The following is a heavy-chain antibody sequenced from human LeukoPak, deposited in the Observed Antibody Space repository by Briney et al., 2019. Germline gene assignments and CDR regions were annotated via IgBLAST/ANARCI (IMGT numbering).Heavy chain of an antibody. Sequence: GGSLRLSCAASGFTVSSNYMGWVRQAPGKGLKRVSVIYGDGSSYYADSVKGRFTISRDNSKNTLHLQMNSLRAEDTAVYYCARAGVVVVPAAMILGGYYYGMDVWGKGTTVTVSS. CDR3: ARAGVVVVPAAMILGGYYYGMDV. V-gene: IGHV3-53*01. CDR2: IYGDGSS. J-gene: IGHJ6*04. CDR1: GFTVSSNY. D-gene: IGHD2-2*01.